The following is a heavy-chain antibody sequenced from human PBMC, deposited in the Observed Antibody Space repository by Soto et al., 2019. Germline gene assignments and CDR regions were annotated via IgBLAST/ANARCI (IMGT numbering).Heavy chain of an antibody. CDR2: IYYSGST. CDR3: ARVSPQHYYYYMDV. V-gene: IGHV4-59*08. J-gene: IGHJ6*03. Sequence: PSETLSLTCTVSGGSISSYYWSWIRQPPGKGLEWIGYIYYSGSTNYNPSLKSRVTISVDTSKNQFSLKLSSVTAADTAVYYCARVSPQHYYYYMDVWGKGTTVTVSS. CDR1: GGSISSYY.